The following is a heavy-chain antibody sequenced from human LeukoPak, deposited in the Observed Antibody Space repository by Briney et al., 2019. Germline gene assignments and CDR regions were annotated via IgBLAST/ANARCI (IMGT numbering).Heavy chain of an antibody. D-gene: IGHD3-10*01. CDR2: INQDGTEK. CDR3: VKVAKYYYGSETYYFFEH. CDR1: ELTFTTYW. Sequence: GESLRLSCAASELTFTTYWMGWVRQLPEKGLEWVANINQDGTEKYYVDSVKGRFTISRDNAKNSLDLQMNSLRVEDTGIYYCVKVAKYYYGSETYYFFEHWGQGTPVTASS. J-gene: IGHJ4*02. V-gene: IGHV3-7*01.